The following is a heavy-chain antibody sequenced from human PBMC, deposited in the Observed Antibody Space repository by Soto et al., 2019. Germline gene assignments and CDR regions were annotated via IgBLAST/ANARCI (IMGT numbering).Heavy chain of an antibody. CDR3: ARRYGGAFDI. J-gene: IGHJ3*02. CDR1: GGSISSYY. D-gene: IGHD3-10*01. CDR2: IYYSGST. V-gene: IGHV4-59*08. Sequence: QLQLQESGPGLVKPSESLSLTCTVSGGSISSYYWSWIRQPPGKGLEWIGYIYYSGSTNYNPSLKSRVTISVDTSKNQFSLKLSSVTAADTAVYYCARRYGGAFDIWGQGTMVTVAS.